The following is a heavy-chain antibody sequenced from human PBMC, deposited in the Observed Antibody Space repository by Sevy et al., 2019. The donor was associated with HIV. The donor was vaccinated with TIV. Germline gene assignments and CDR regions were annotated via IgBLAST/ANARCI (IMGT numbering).Heavy chain of an antibody. J-gene: IGHJ4*02. V-gene: IGHV3-21*01. CDR2: ISSSSTYI. Sequence: GGSLRLSCAASGVTFSNAWMSWVRQAPGKGLEWVSSISSSSTYISYADSVKGRFTISRDNAENSLFLQMNSLRAEDTAVYYCASLYNGFDYWGQGTLVTVSS. D-gene: IGHD1-20*01. CDR3: ASLYNGFDY. CDR1: GVTFSNAW.